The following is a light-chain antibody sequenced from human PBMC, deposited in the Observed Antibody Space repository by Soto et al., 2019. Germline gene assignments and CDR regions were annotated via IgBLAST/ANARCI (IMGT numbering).Light chain of an antibody. CDR2: DAS. J-gene: IGKJ1*01. CDR3: QQYNSLPWT. CDR1: QDISNY. V-gene: IGKV1-33*01. Sequence: DIQMTQSPSSLSASVGDRVTITCQASQDISNYLNWYQQKPGKAPKLLIYDASNLETGVPSRFSGSGSGTDFTLTINRLQPDDFATYYCQQYNSLPWTFGQGTKVDI.